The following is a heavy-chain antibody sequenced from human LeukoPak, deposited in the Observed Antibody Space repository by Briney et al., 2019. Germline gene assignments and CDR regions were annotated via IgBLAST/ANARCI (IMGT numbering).Heavy chain of an antibody. CDR3: TSFYETN. D-gene: IGHD2/OR15-2a*01. V-gene: IGHV3-74*01. CDR2: VNSDGSAT. Sequence: GGSLRLSCAASGFIFTKYWMHWVRQVPGKGLVWVSHVNSDGSATSYADSVKGRFTISRDNAKNTVYLHMNSLRVEDTAVYYCTSFYETNWGQGTLVTVSS. J-gene: IGHJ4*02. CDR1: GFIFTKYW.